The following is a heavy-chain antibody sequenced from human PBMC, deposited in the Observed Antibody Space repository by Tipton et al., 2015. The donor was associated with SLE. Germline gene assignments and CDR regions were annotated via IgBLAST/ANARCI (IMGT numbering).Heavy chain of an antibody. CDR1: GFTFSSYA. CDR3: AKERGGGNFDY. Sequence: SLRLSCAASGFTFSSYAMSWVRQAPGKGLEWVSVIYSGGSTYYADSVKGRFTISRDNSKNTLYLQMNSLRVEDTAIYYCAKERGGGNFDYWGQGTLVTVSS. CDR2: IYSGGST. V-gene: IGHV3-23*03. D-gene: IGHD2-15*01. J-gene: IGHJ4*02.